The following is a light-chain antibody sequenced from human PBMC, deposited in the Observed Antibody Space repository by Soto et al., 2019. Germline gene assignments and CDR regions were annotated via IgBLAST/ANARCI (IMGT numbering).Light chain of an antibody. J-gene: IGKJ5*01. CDR3: QQLYSYPIT. Sequence: DIQLTQSPSFLSASVGDRVTITCRASQGITSSLAWYQQQPGKAPILLIYAASTLQSGVPSRFSGSGSGTEFTLTISSLQPEDSATYYCQQLYSYPITFGQGTRLEIK. CDR2: AAS. CDR1: QGITSS. V-gene: IGKV1-9*01.